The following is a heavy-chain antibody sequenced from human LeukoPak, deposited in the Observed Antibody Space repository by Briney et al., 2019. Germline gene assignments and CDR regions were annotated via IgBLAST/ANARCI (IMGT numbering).Heavy chain of an antibody. Sequence: GGSLRLSCAASGFTFSSYSMNWVRQAPGKGLEWVSSISSSSSYIYYADSVKGRFTISRDNAKNSLYLQMNSLRAEDTALYYCAKDFSGFGRLYFDYWGQGILVTVSS. CDR2: ISSSSSYI. J-gene: IGHJ4*02. CDR3: AKDFSGFGRLYFDY. CDR1: GFTFSSYS. V-gene: IGHV3-21*04. D-gene: IGHD3-10*01.